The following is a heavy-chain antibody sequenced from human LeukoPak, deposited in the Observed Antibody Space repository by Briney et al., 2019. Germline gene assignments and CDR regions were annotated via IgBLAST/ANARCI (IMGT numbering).Heavy chain of an antibody. Sequence: GGSLRLSCAASGFTVSSNYMSWVRQAPGKGLEWVSVIYSGGSTYYADSVKGRFTISRDNSKNTLYLQMNSLRAEDTAVYYCARVGFLFYYYYMDVWGKGTTVTVSS. CDR2: IYSGGST. J-gene: IGHJ6*03. D-gene: IGHD3-3*02. V-gene: IGHV3-53*01. CDR3: ARVGFLFYYYYMDV. CDR1: GFTVSSNY.